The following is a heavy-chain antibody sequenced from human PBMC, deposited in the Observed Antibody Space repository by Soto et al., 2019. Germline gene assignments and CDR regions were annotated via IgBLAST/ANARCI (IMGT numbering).Heavy chain of an antibody. CDR3: ARGKQWLGQYYYYYGMDV. Sequence: ASVKVSCKASGYTFTGYYMHWVRQAPGQGLEWMGWINPNSGGTNYAQKFQGRVTMTRDTSISTAYMELSRLRSDDTAVYYCARGKQWLGQYYYYYGMDVWGQGTTVTVSS. J-gene: IGHJ6*02. D-gene: IGHD6-19*01. CDR1: GYTFTGYY. CDR2: INPNSGGT. V-gene: IGHV1-2*02.